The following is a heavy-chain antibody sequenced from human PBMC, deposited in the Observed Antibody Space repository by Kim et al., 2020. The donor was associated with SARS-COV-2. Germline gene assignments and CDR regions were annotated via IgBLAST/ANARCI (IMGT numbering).Heavy chain of an antibody. D-gene: IGHD6-13*01. J-gene: IGHJ4*02. Sequence: PSLKSRVTISVDTSKNQFSLKLSSVTAADTAVYYCARPGGMGAAAGTFDYWGQGTLVTVSS. V-gene: IGHV4-39*01. CDR3: ARPGGMGAAAGTFDY.